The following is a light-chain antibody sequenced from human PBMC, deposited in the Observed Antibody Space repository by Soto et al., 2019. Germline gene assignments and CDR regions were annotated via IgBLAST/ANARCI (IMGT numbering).Light chain of an antibody. CDR1: QTVSNN. CDR3: QQYNNWPPYT. J-gene: IGKJ2*01. CDR2: GAT. V-gene: IGKV3-15*01. Sequence: ETVMTQSPDTLSVSPGERATLSCRASQTVSNNLAWYQQKPGQAPRLLIYGATTRATGIPARFSGSGSGTEFTLTISSLQSEDFVVYYCQQYNNWPPYTFGQGTKLEIK.